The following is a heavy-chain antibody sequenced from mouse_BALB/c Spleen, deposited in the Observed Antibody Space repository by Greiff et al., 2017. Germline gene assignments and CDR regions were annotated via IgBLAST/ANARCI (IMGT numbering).Heavy chain of an antibody. V-gene: IGHV3-8*02. CDR3: ARGYGSSSYYAMDY. Sequence: VQLMESGPSLVKPSQTLSLTCSVTGDSITSGYWNWIRKFPGNKLEYMGYISYSGSTYYNPSLKSRISITRDTSKNQYYLQLNSVTTEDTATYYCARGYGSSSYYAMDYWGQGTSVTVSS. CDR2: ISYSGST. D-gene: IGHD1-1*01. CDR1: GDSITSGY. J-gene: IGHJ4*01.